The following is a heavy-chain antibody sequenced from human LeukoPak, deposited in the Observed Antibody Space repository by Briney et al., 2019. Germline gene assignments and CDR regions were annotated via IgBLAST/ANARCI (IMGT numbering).Heavy chain of an antibody. Sequence: GGSLRLSCAASGFTFSSYSMNWVRQAPGKGREWVSSISSSRSYIYYADSVKGRFTISRDNTKNSLYLQMNSLRAEDTAVYYCAKSSHGGFYFDYWGQGTLVTVSS. CDR3: AKSSHGGFYFDY. V-gene: IGHV3-21*04. CDR1: GFTFSSYS. D-gene: IGHD2-15*01. J-gene: IGHJ4*02. CDR2: ISSSRSYI.